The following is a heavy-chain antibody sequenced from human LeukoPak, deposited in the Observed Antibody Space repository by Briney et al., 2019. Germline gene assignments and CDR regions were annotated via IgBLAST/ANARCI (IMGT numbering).Heavy chain of an antibody. CDR3: ARDGSGDHYYYYYMDV. Sequence: ASVKVSCKTSGYIFSLYALNWVRQAPGQGLEWMGWINPNSGGTNYAQKFQGRVTMTRDTSISTAYMELSRLRSDDTAVYYCARDGSGDHYYYYYMDVWGKGTTVTISS. D-gene: IGHD3-10*01. CDR1: GYIFSLYA. CDR2: INPNSGGT. J-gene: IGHJ6*03. V-gene: IGHV1-2*02.